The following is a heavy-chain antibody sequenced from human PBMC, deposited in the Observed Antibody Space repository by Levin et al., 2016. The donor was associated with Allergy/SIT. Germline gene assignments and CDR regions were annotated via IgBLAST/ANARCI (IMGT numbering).Heavy chain of an antibody. V-gene: IGHV4-4*02. J-gene: IGHJ5*02. CDR2: IYHSGST. CDR1: GGSISRSNW. CDR3: ARGRCVGGCYWFDP. Sequence: SETLSLTCVVSGGSISRSNWWSWVRQSPGKGLEWLGEIYHSGSTNYNPSLKSRVTMSVDKSKNQFSLKLRSVTAADTAVYYCARGRCVGGCYWFDPWGQGTLVTVSS. D-gene: IGHD1-26*01.